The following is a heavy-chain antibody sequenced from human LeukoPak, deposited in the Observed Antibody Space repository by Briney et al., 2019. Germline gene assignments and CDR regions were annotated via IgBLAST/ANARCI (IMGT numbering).Heavy chain of an antibody. CDR1: GYTFTSYY. Sequence: ASVKVSCKASGYTFTSYYMHWVRQAPGQGLEWMGIINPSGGSTSYAQKFQGRVTMTRDMSTSTVYMELSSLRSEDTAVYYCARDSENIVATVKFDYWGQGTLVTVSS. CDR3: ARDSENIVATVKFDY. D-gene: IGHD5-12*01. CDR2: INPSGGST. J-gene: IGHJ4*02. V-gene: IGHV1-46*01.